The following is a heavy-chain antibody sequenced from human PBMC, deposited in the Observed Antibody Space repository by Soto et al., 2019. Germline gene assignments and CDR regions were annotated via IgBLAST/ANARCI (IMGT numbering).Heavy chain of an antibody. CDR3: ARERAGGSSWPNNFDY. CDR2: IKQDGSEK. V-gene: IGHV3-7*03. Sequence: EVQLVESGGGLVQPGGSLRLSCAASGFTFSSYWMSWVRQAPGKGLEWVANIKQDGSEKYYVDSVKGRFTISRDNAKNSLYLQMNSLRAEDTAVYYCARERAGGSSWPNNFDYWGQGTLVTGSS. D-gene: IGHD6-13*01. J-gene: IGHJ4*02. CDR1: GFTFSSYW.